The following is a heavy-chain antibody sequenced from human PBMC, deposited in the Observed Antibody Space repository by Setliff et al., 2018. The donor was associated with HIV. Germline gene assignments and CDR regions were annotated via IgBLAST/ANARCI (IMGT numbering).Heavy chain of an antibody. CDR1: GGSISSSNYY. V-gene: IGHV4-30-4*08. D-gene: IGHD2-2*01. CDR3: ARQSTTSRDFDS. Sequence: PSETLSLTCAVSGGSISSSNYYWVWIRQPPGKGLEWIGFVSYTGTTRYSPSLRSRISISIDASKNKFSLQLSSVTAADTAVYYCARQSTTSRDFDSWGQGTLVTVSS. J-gene: IGHJ4*02. CDR2: VSYTGTT.